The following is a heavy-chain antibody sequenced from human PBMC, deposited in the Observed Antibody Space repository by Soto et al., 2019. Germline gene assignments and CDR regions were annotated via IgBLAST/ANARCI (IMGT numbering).Heavy chain of an antibody. CDR1: GFSFSFYS. D-gene: IGHD2-15*01. CDR2: ISSSRSYI. J-gene: IGHJ3*02. CDR3: ARDPRGVAATEGVGAFDI. V-gene: IGHV3-21*01. Sequence: EVQLVESGGGLVKPGGSLRLSCAASGFSFSFYSMNWVRQAPGKGLEWVSSISSSRSYIYYADSVKGRFTISRDNAKNSLYLQMNSLRAEDTAVYYCARDPRGVAATEGVGAFDIWGQGTMVTVSS.